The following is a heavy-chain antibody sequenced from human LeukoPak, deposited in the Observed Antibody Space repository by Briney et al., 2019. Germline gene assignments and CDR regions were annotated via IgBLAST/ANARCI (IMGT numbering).Heavy chain of an antibody. D-gene: IGHD2-21*02. J-gene: IGHJ5*02. CDR1: GGTFSSYA. V-gene: IGHV1-69*06. CDR3: ASHECGGDCYYWFDP. CDR2: IIPIFGTA. Sequence: SVKVSCKASGGTFSSYAISWVRQAPGQGLEWMGGIIPIFGTANYAQKFQGRVTITADKSTSTAYMELSSLRSEDTAVYYCASHECGGDCYYWFDPWGQGTLVTVSS.